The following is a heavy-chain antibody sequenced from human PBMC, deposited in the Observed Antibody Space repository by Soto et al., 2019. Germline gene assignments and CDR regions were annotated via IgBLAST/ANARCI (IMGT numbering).Heavy chain of an antibody. J-gene: IGHJ4*02. D-gene: IGHD3-22*01. V-gene: IGHV5-51*01. CDR3: ARQGAKYYYDRSCYYES. CDR2: IYPGHSDA. CDR1: GYSFTTYW. Sequence: PGESLKVSCKGSGYSFTTYWIGWVRQMPGKGLEWMGIIYPGHSDARYSPSFQGQVTMSADKYINAAQLEWSSPKASDTGIYYCARQGAKYYYDRSCYYESWGQGTPVTVS.